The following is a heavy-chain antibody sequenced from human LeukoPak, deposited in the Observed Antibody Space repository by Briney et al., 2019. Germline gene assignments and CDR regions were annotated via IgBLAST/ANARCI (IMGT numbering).Heavy chain of an antibody. D-gene: IGHD6-13*01. J-gene: IGHJ6*02. CDR1: GFTFSSYA. V-gene: IGHV3-30*04. CDR2: ISYDGSNK. CDR3: ARGLDSSSWLYYYYYYGTDV. Sequence: GGSLRLSCAASGFTFSSYAMHWVRQAPGKGLEWVAVISYDGSNKYYADSVKGRFTISRDNSKNTLYLQMNSLRAEDTAVYYCARGLDSSSWLYYYYYYGTDVWGQGTTVTVSS.